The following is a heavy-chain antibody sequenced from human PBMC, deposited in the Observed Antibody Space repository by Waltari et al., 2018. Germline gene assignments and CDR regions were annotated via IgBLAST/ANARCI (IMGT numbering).Heavy chain of an antibody. Sequence: QVQLQESGPGLVKPSQTLSLTCTVSGGSISSGSYYWSWIRQPAGKGLEWIGYIYTSGSTNYNPSLKSRVTISVDTSKNQFSLKLSSVTAADTAVYYRARDRAAAGIIWGQGTLVTVSS. CDR2: IYTSGST. CDR1: GGSISSGSYY. V-gene: IGHV4-61*09. D-gene: IGHD6-13*01. CDR3: ARDRAAAGII. J-gene: IGHJ4*02.